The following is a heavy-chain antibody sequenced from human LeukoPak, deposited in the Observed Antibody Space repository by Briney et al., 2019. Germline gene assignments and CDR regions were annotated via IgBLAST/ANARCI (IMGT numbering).Heavy chain of an antibody. Sequence: GGSLRLSFAASGFTFSSYWMNWARQAPGKGLEWVASINHNGNVNYYVDSVKGRFTISRDNAKNSLYLQMSNLRAEDTAVYFCARGGGLDVWGQGATVTVSS. CDR2: INHNGNVN. CDR3: ARGGGLDV. D-gene: IGHD3-16*01. CDR1: GFTFSSYW. J-gene: IGHJ6*02. V-gene: IGHV3-7*03.